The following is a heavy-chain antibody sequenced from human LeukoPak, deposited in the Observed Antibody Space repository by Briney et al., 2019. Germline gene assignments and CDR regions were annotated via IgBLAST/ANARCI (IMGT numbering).Heavy chain of an antibody. D-gene: IGHD3-22*01. CDR3: ARGYYYDSSGYWNWFDP. V-gene: IGHV3-21*01. Sequence: PGGSLRLSCAASGFTFSSYSMNWVRQAPGKGLEWVSSISSSSYIYYADSVKGRFTISRDNAKDSLYLQMNSLRAEDTAVYYCARGYYYDSSGYWNWFDPWGQGTLVTVSS. CDR2: ISSSSYI. CDR1: GFTFSSYS. J-gene: IGHJ5*02.